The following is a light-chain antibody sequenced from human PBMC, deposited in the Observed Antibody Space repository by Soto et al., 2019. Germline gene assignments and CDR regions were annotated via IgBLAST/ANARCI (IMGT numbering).Light chain of an antibody. CDR3: QQYHNWPIT. J-gene: IGKJ5*01. V-gene: IGKV3-15*01. CDR1: QGVSRK. Sequence: EIVMTQSTATLSVAPGERVTFSCRASQGVSRKLAWYQHKPGQAPRLLISGASTGATGIPARFSGSGSGTDFTLTISRLEPEDFAVYYCQQYHNWPITFGQGTRLEIK. CDR2: GAS.